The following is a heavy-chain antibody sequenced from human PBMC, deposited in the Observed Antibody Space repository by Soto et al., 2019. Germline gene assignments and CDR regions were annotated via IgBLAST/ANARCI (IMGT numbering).Heavy chain of an antibody. D-gene: IGHD2-2*01. CDR2: IRSETFGGTA. V-gene: IGHV3-49*04. CDR3: TRGGIDVVVPAAQGFFYYGMDV. Sequence: GGSLRLSCITSGFVFGDYAMIWVRQAPGKGLEWVAFIRSETFGGTADYAASVKGRFTVSRDDSKRITYLQMSSLKSEDTAVYFCTRGGIDVVVPAAQGFFYYGMDVWGQGTTVT. CDR1: GFVFGDYA. J-gene: IGHJ6*02.